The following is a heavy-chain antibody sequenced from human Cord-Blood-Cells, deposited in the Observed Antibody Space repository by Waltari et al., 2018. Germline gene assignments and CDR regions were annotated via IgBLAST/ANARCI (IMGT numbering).Heavy chain of an antibody. D-gene: IGHD6-13*01. V-gene: IGHV3-9*01. CDR2: ISWNSGSI. Sequence: EVQLVESGGGLVQPGRSLRLSCAASGFTFDDYAMHWVRQAPGKGLEWVSGISWNSGSIGYADSVKDRFTISRDNAKNSLYLQMNSLRAEDTALYYCAKDRDALISSRNGNYFDYWGQGTLVTVSS. CDR3: AKDRDALISSRNGNYFDY. CDR1: GFTFDDYA. J-gene: IGHJ4*02.